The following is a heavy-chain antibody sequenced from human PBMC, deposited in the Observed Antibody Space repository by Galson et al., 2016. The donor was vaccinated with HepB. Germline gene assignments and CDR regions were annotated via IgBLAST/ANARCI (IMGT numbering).Heavy chain of an antibody. D-gene: IGHD5-12*01. CDR3: HGAGGFSS. Sequence: SLRLSCATSGFTFSSYWMTWVRQAPGKGLEWVSLIYGGGGTYYADSVKGRFTMYRDNSKNIVYLQMHSLRAEDTAVYYCHGAGGFSSWGQGTLVTVSS. CDR2: IYGGGGT. J-gene: IGHJ5*02. V-gene: IGHV3-66*01. CDR1: GFTFSSYW.